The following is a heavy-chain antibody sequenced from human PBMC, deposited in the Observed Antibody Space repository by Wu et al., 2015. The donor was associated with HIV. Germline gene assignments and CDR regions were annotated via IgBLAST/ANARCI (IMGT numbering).Heavy chain of an antibody. CDR1: GYTITTYD. CDR2: MNSNNGKT. D-gene: IGHD3-10*01. Sequence: QVQLVQSGAEVKKPGASVKVSCQASGYTITTYDFNWVRQAPGQGLEWMGWMNSNNGKTGYGQKFQGRVAMTRNISTRTAYMELSGLKSEDTAVYYCATSYYGSGSYPTFYYYYAMDAGAKGPRSPSP. CDR3: ATSYYGSGSYPTFYYYYAMDA. V-gene: IGHV1-8*01. J-gene: IGHJ6*02.